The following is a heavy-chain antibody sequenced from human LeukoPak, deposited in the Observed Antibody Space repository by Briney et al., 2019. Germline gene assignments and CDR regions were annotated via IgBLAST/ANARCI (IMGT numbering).Heavy chain of an antibody. J-gene: IGHJ6*03. Sequence: PSETLSLTCTVSGGSISGYSWSWIRQPPGKGLEWIGYTHYNGSSNYNPSLKSRVTISVDTSKNQFSLKVSSVTAADTAVYYCARCGRNNRGYYYMEDWGKGTTVTVSS. CDR1: GGSISGYS. CDR3: ARCGRNNRGYYYMED. CDR2: THYNGSS. D-gene: IGHD2/OR15-2a*01. V-gene: IGHV4-59*01.